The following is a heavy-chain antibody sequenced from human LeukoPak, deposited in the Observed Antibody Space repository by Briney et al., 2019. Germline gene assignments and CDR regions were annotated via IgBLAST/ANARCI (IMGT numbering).Heavy chain of an antibody. Sequence: GESLKISCAASGFTFSSYEMNWVRQAPGKGLEWVSYISSSGSTIYYADSVKGRFTISRDNAKNSLYLEMNSLRAEDTALYYCAATYSGNWEFDYWGQGTLVTVSS. CDR2: ISSSGSTI. D-gene: IGHD1-26*01. CDR1: GFTFSSYE. J-gene: IGHJ4*02. V-gene: IGHV3-48*03. CDR3: AATYSGNWEFDY.